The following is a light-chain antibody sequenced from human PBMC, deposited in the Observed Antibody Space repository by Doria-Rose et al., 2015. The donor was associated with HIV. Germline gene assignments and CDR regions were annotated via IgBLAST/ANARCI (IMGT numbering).Light chain of an antibody. CDR3: HQYGTSWT. Sequence: VLTQSPGTLSLSPGERATLSCRARQSFSSTYLAWYQQKPGQAPSLLIYDGSTRATGIPDRFSASGSGTDFTLTINRLEPEDFALYYCHQYGTSWTFGQGTKVEI. J-gene: IGKJ1*01. CDR2: DGS. V-gene: IGKV3-20*01. CDR1: QSFSSTY.